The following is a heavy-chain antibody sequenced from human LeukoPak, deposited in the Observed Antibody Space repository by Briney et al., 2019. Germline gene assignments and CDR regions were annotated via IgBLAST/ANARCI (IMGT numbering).Heavy chain of an antibody. J-gene: IGHJ4*02. CDR2: INSDGSST. CDR1: GFTFSSYW. Sequence: GGSLRLSCAASGFTFSSYWMHWVRQAPGKGLLWVSRINSDGSSTSYADSVKGRFTITRDNAKNTLYLQMNSLRAEDTAVYYCAKRADYGGNSYDYWGQGTLVTVSS. D-gene: IGHD4-23*01. V-gene: IGHV3-74*01. CDR3: AKRADYGGNSYDY.